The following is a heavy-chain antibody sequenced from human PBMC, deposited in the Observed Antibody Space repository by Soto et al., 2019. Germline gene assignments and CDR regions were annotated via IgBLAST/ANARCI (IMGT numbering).Heavy chain of an antibody. Sequence: VQLRQSGPGLVKPSGTLSLTCAVSGGSISSSNWWTWVRQAPGKGLEWIGEIYHSGNTDYNPSRKGRVTITVAKSNNQFSLKLKAVTAADPAVYYCATLPPRVVASLLPIPTWGQGTLVPVSS. J-gene: IGHJ5*02. D-gene: IGHD1-26*01. CDR3: ATLPPRVVASLLPIPT. CDR2: IYHSGNT. CDR1: GGSISSSNW. V-gene: IGHV4-4*02.